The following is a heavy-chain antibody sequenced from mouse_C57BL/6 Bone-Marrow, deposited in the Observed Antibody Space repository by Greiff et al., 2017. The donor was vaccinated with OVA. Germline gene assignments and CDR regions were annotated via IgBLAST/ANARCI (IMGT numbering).Heavy chain of an antibody. V-gene: IGHV5-12*01. CDR3: ARHGSYYDYDDFDY. CDR2: ISNGGGST. J-gene: IGHJ2*01. Sequence: DVMLVESGGGLVQPGGSLKLSCAASGFTFSDYYMYWVRQTPEKRLEWVAYISNGGGSTYYPDTVKGRFTISRDNAKNTLYLQMSRLKSEDTAMYYCARHGSYYDYDDFDYWGQGTTLTVSS. CDR1: GFTFSDYY. D-gene: IGHD2-4*01.